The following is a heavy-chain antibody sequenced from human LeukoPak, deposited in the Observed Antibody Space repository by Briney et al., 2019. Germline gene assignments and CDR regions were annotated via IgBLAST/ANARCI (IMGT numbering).Heavy chain of an antibody. J-gene: IGHJ5*02. CDR2: ISAYNGNT. CDR1: GYTFTNYG. D-gene: IGHD6-19*01. CDR3: ARDLGSGWFNGWFDP. V-gene: IGHV1-18*01. Sequence: ASVKVSCKASGYTFTNYGISWVRQAPGQGLEWMGWISAYNGNTNYAQKLQGRVTMTTDTSTSTAYMELRSLRSDDTAVYYCARDLGSGWFNGWFDPWGQGTLVTVSS.